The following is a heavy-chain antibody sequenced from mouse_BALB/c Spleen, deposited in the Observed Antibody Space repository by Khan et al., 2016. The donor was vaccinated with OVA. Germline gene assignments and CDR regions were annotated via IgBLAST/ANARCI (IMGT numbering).Heavy chain of an antibody. J-gene: IGHJ4*01. CDR2: ISYSGST. D-gene: IGHD1-1*01. Sequence: VQLKESGPGLVKPSQSLSLTCTVTGYSITSGYVWNWIRQFPGNKLEWMGYISYSGSTSYNPSFRSRISITRDTSKNQFFLQLNSVTTEDTATYCCARKNYYGYSMDYWGQGTSVTVSS. CDR1: GYSITSGYV. V-gene: IGHV3-2*02. CDR3: ARKNYYGYSMDY.